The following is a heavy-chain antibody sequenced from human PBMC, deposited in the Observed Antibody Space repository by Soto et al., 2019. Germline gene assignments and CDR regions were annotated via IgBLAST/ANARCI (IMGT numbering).Heavy chain of an antibody. CDR1: GYRFETYA. CDR3: ARETDV. CDR2: IRAYNIDT. Sequence: ASVKVSCKSSGYRFETYAMSWVRQAPGQGLEWMGWIRAYNIDTYYAQKFQGGVIMTTDTSTSTAYMELRSLRSDDTAVYYCARETDVWGQGTTVTVSS. J-gene: IGHJ6*02. V-gene: IGHV1-18*01.